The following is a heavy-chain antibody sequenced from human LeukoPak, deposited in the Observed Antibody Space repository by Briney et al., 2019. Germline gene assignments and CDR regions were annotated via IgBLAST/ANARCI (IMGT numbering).Heavy chain of an antibody. CDR3: ATKFRCTSCLSDAFDI. CDR2: FDPEDGET. D-gene: IGHD2-2*01. V-gene: IGHV1-24*01. CDR1: GYTLTELS. J-gene: IGHJ3*02. Sequence: ASVKVSCKVSGYTLTELSMHWVRQAPGKGLEWMGGFDPEDGETIYAQKFQGRVTMTEDTSTDTAYMELSSLRSEDTAVYYCATKFRCTSCLSDAFDIWGQGTMVTVSS.